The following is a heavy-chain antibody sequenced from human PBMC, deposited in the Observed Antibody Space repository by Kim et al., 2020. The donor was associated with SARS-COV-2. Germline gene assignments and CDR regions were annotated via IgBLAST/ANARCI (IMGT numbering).Heavy chain of an antibody. Sequence: SVKVSCKASGGTFSSYAISWVRQAPGQGLEWMGGIIPIFGTANYAQKFQGRVTITADESTSTAYMELSSLRSEDTAVYYCARAKLLPHHGYYYGMDVWGQGTTVTVSS. CDR2: IIPIFGTA. V-gene: IGHV1-69*13. CDR3: ARAKLLPHHGYYYGMDV. CDR1: GGTFSSYA. D-gene: IGHD2-21*01. J-gene: IGHJ6*02.